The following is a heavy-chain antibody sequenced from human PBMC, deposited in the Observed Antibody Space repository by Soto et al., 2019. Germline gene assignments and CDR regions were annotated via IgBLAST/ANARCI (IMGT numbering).Heavy chain of an antibody. V-gene: IGHV4-31*03. J-gene: IGHJ4*02. CDR3: ARGSAAAGNFDY. CDR1: GGSINSGGDY. Sequence: QVQLQESGPGLVKPSQTLSLICTVSGGSINSGGDYWTWIRQHPVKGLEWIGYIYYSGSTDYNPSLKSRVTISVDTSKNQFSLSLRSMTAADTAVYYCARGSAAAGNFDYWGQGTLVTVSS. D-gene: IGHD6-13*01. CDR2: IYYSGST.